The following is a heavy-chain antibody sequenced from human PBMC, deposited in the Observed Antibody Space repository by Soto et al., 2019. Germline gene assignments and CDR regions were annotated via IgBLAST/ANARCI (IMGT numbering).Heavy chain of an antibody. CDR1: GFTFDDYG. V-gene: IGHV3-20*04. Sequence: GGSLRLSCEASGFTFDDYGMSWVRQAPGKGLEWVSAINWNGGNTDYAESVKGRFTISRDNVKRSLYLQMNSLRVDDTAFYYCARGSFAHYFDHWGQGALVTVSS. CDR3: ARGSFAHYFDH. J-gene: IGHJ4*02. CDR2: INWNGGNT.